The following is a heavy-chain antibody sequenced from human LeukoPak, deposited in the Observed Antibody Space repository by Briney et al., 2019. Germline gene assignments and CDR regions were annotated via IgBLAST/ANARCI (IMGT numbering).Heavy chain of an antibody. D-gene: IGHD1-26*01. V-gene: IGHV3-48*03. CDR1: GFTFSSYE. CDR2: ISSSGSTI. CDR3: ARVSGGSYYVAFDI. J-gene: IGHJ3*02. Sequence: GGSLRLSCAASGFTFSSYEMNCVRQAPGKGLEWVSYISSSGSTIYYADSVKGRFTISRDNAKNSLYLQMNSLRAEDTAVYYCARVSGGSYYVAFDIWGQGTMVTVSS.